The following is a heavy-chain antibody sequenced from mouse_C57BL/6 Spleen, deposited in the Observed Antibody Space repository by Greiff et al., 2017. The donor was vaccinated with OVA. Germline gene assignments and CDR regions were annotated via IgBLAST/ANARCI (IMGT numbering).Heavy chain of an antibody. D-gene: IGHD2-2*01. CDR1: GYAFSSYW. Sequence: VQLQQSGAELVKPGASVKISCKASGYAFSSYWMNWVKQRPGKGLEWIGQIYPGDGDTNYNGKFKGKATLTADKSSSTAYMQLSSLTSEDSAVYCCARWGYDKGAWFAYWGQGTLVTVSA. J-gene: IGHJ3*01. V-gene: IGHV1-80*01. CDR3: ARWGYDKGAWFAY. CDR2: IYPGDGDT.